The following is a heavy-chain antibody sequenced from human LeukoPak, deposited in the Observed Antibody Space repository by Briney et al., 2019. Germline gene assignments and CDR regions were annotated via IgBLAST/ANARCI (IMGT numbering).Heavy chain of an antibody. J-gene: IGHJ4*02. CDR1: GFTVSSNY. CDR3: AKAPLMYYFDY. D-gene: IGHD2-8*01. CDR2: IYIGT. Sequence: SGGSLRLSCAASGFTVSSNYMSWVRQAPGKGLEWVSVIYIGTYYADSVKGRFTISRDNSKNTLYLQMNSLRAEDTAVYYCAKAPLMYYFDYWGQGTLVTVSS. V-gene: IGHV3-53*01.